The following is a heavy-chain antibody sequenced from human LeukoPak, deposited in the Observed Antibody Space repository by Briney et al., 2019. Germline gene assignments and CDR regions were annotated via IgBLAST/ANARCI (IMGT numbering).Heavy chain of an antibody. CDR3: ARGLRAEERNFDY. Sequence: SETLSLTCAVYGGSLSGYYWSWIRQPPGKGLGWIGEINHSGSTNYNPSLKSRVTISVDTSKNQFSLKLSSVTAADTAVYYCARGLRAEERNFDYWGQGTLVTVSS. CDR1: GGSLSGYY. D-gene: IGHD1-26*01. J-gene: IGHJ4*02. V-gene: IGHV4-34*01. CDR2: INHSGST.